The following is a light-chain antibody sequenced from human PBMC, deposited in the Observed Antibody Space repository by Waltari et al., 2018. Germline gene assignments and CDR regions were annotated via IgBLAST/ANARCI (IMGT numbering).Light chain of an antibody. J-gene: IGLJ2*01. CDR3: CSYAGSYTEV. Sequence: QSALTQPRSVSGSPGQSVTISCTGTSSDVGGYNNVPWYQQHPGKAPKLMIYDVSKRPSGVPDRFSGSKSGNTASLTISGLQAEDEADYYCCSYAGSYTEVFGGGTKLTVL. V-gene: IGLV2-11*01. CDR2: DVS. CDR1: SSDVGGYNN.